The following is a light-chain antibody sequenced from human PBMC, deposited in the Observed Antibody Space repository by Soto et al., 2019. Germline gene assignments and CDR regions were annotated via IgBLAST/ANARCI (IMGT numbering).Light chain of an antibody. Sequence: DFQMTQSPSSLSASVGDRVTITCRASQHIARYLNWYQQKPGEAPKFLIYAASTLQSGVPSRFSGSGSGTEFTLTIDSLQPEDFATYFCQQSFSAPWTFGQGAKVEVK. CDR1: QHIARY. CDR2: AAS. J-gene: IGKJ1*01. CDR3: QQSFSAPWT. V-gene: IGKV1-39*01.